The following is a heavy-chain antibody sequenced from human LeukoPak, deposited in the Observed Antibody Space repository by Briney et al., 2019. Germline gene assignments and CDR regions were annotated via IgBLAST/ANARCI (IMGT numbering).Heavy chain of an antibody. CDR3: ARVGSSGWEDY. CDR2: IRNKANSYTT. Sequence: QTGGSLRLSCAASGFTFSDHYMDWVRQAPGKGLEWVGRIRNKANSYTTEYAASVKGRFTISRDDSKNSLYLQINSLKIEDTAVYYCARVGSSGWEDYWGQGTLVTVSS. J-gene: IGHJ4*02. CDR1: GFTFSDHY. V-gene: IGHV3-72*01. D-gene: IGHD6-19*01.